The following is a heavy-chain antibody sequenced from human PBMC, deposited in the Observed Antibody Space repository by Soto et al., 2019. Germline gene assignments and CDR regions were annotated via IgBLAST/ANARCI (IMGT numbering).Heavy chain of an antibody. CDR2: TSFDGSNK. V-gene: IGHV3-33*01. D-gene: IGHD5-18*01. CDR3: ARAWSDTALPNDY. Sequence: GGSLRLSCTGTRFIFHSYDMHWVRQAPDKGLQWVAVTSFDGSNKYYADSVKGRFTISRDNSKNTLYLQVNSLRAEDTAVYYCARAWSDTALPNDYWGQGTPVTVSS. CDR1: RFIFHSYD. J-gene: IGHJ4*02.